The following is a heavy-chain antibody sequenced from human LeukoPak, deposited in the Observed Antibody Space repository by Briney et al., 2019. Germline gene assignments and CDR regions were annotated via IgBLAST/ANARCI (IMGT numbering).Heavy chain of an antibody. D-gene: IGHD3-10*01. CDR2: ISSSGSTI. Sequence: GGSLRLSCAASGFSFSDYYMNWLRQAPGKGLEWVSYISSSGSTIYHADSVKGRFTISRDNAKNSLYLQMNSLRAEDTAVYYCARCGSGYYYYMDVWGKGTTVTVSS. CDR3: ARCGSGYYYYMDV. CDR1: GFSFSDYY. J-gene: IGHJ6*03. V-gene: IGHV3-11*04.